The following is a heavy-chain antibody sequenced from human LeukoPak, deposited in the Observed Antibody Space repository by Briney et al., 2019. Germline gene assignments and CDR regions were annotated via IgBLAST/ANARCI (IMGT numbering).Heavy chain of an antibody. CDR3: ARVIQLPNEYFQH. D-gene: IGHD2-2*01. CDR2: IKQDGSEK. Sequence: PGGSLRLSCAASGFTFSSYWMSWVRQAPGKGLEWVANIKQDGSEKYYVDSVKGRFTISRDNAKNSLYLQMNSLRAEDTAVYYCARVIQLPNEYFQHWGQGTLVTVSS. CDR1: GFTFSSYW. V-gene: IGHV3-7*03. J-gene: IGHJ1*01.